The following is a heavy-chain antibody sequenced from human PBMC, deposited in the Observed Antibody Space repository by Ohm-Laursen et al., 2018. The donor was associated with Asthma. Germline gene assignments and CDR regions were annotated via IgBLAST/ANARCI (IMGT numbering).Heavy chain of an antibody. Sequence: SDTLSLTCAVSGGSISSGGYSWSWIRQPPGRGLEWIAYMHSSGGANYNPSLQSRVTLSADTSKNRVSLRLSFVSAADTALYFCARLDWTLSVFDYWGQGALVTVSS. V-gene: IGHV4-61*08. CDR3: ARLDWTLSVFDY. CDR2: MHSSGGA. J-gene: IGHJ4*02. D-gene: IGHD1-1*01. CDR1: GGSISSGGYS.